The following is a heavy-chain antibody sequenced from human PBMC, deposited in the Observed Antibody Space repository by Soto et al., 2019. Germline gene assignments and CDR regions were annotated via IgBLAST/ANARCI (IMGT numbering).Heavy chain of an antibody. V-gene: IGHV5-51*01. CDR1: GYSFTNYW. Sequence: GESVKISCKGSGYSFTNYWIGWVRQMPGKGLEWMGIIYPGDSDTKYSPSFQGQVTISADKSTSTAYLQWNSLKASDTAMYFCARLGSAIVNWFDPWGQGTLVTVSS. CDR3: ARLGSAIVNWFDP. CDR2: IYPGDSDT. D-gene: IGHD2-21*02. J-gene: IGHJ5*02.